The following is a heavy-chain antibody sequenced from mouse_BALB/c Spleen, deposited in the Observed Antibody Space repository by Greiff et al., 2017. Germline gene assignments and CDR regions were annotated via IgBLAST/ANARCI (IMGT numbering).Heavy chain of an antibody. CDR1: GYTFTSYY. Sequence: QVQLKESGAELVKPGASVKLSCKASGYTFTSYYMYWVKQRPGQGLEWIGEINPSNGGTNFNEKFKSKATLTVDKSSSTAYMQLSSLTSEDSAVYYCTRSPYYGLDYWGQGTTLTVSS. CDR2: INPSNGGT. V-gene: IGHV1S81*02. D-gene: IGHD1-2*01. J-gene: IGHJ2*01. CDR3: TRSPYYGLDY.